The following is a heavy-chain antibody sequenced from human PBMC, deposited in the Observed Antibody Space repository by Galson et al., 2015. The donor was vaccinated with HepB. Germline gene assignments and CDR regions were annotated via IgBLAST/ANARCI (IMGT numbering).Heavy chain of an antibody. CDR2: ISAYNGNT. V-gene: IGHV1-18*01. CDR3: ARDLFENFDFWSGYYNPGGMDV. Sequence: SCKASGYTFTSYGISWVRQAPGQGLEWMGWISAYNGNTNYAQKLQGRVTMTTDTSTSTAYMELRSLRSDDTAVYYCARDLFENFDFWSGYYNPGGMDVWGQGTTVTVSS. D-gene: IGHD3-3*01. J-gene: IGHJ6*02. CDR1: GYTFTSYG.